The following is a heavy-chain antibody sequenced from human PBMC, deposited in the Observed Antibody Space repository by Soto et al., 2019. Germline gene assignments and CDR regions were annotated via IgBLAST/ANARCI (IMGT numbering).Heavy chain of an antibody. Sequence: PSETLSLTCTVSGGSISSSSYYWGWIRQPPGKGLEWIGSIYYSGSTYYNPSLKSRVTISVDTSKNQFSLKLSSVTAADTAVYYCVRVAAAGGGNWFDPWGQGTLVTV. CDR2: IYYSGST. J-gene: IGHJ5*02. V-gene: IGHV4-39*01. CDR3: VRVAAAGGGNWFDP. D-gene: IGHD6-13*01. CDR1: GGSISSSSYY.